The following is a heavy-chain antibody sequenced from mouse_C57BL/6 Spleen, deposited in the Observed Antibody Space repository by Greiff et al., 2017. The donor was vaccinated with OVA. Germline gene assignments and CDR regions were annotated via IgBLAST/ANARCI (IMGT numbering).Heavy chain of an antibody. V-gene: IGHV1-59*01. Sequence: VQLQQPGAELVRPGTSVKLSCKASGYTFTSYWMHWVKQRPGQGLEWIGVIDPSDSYTNYNQKFKGKATLTVDTSSSTAYMQLSSLTSEDSAVYYCARGVYYGRGYAMDYWGQGTSVTVSS. CDR1: GYTFTSYW. CDR2: IDPSDSYT. CDR3: ARGVYYGRGYAMDY. D-gene: IGHD1-1*01. J-gene: IGHJ4*01.